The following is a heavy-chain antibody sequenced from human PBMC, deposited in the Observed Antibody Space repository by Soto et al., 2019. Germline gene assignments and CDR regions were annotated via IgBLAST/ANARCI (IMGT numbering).Heavy chain of an antibody. Sequence: SETLSLTCTVSGGSISSYYWSWIRQPPGKGLEWIGYIYYSGSTNYNPSLKSRVTISVDTSKNQFSLKLSSVTAADTAVYYCARYTAATATYYFDYWGQGTLVTVSS. D-gene: IGHD2-15*01. CDR2: IYYSGST. V-gene: IGHV4-59*08. J-gene: IGHJ4*02. CDR1: GGSISSYY. CDR3: ARYTAATATYYFDY.